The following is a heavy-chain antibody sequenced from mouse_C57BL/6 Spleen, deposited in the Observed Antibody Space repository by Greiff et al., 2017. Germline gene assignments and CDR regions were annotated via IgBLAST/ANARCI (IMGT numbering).Heavy chain of an antibody. Sequence: EVKVVESGGGLVKPGGSLKLSCAASGFTFSSYAMSWVRPTPEKRLEWVATISDGGSYTYYPANVKGRFPISRDNAKNNLYLHRSHLKAEDTAMYYCARDAIYYYGSNYAMDYWGQGTSVTVAS. V-gene: IGHV5-4*01. J-gene: IGHJ4*01. CDR1: GFTFSSYA. D-gene: IGHD1-1*01. CDR2: ISDGGSYT. CDR3: ARDAIYYYGSNYAMDY.